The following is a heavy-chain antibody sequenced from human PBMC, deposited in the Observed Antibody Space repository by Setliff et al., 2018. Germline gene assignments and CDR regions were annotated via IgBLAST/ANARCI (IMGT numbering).Heavy chain of an antibody. V-gene: IGHV1-3*01. CDR3: ARLVRYCSTTTCQRASGDEY. Sequence: ASVKVSCKASGYTFTSYAMHWVRQAPGQRLEWMGWINAGNGNTKYSQKFQGRVTITRDTSASTAYMELSSLRSGDTAIYYCARLVRYCSTTTCQRASGDEYLGQGTLVTVSS. CDR1: GYTFTSYA. CDR2: INAGNGNT. D-gene: IGHD2-8*01. J-gene: IGHJ4*02.